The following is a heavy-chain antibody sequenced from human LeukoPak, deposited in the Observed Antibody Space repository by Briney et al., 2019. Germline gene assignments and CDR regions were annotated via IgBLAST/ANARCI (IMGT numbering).Heavy chain of an antibody. CDR1: GGSFSGYY. V-gene: IGHV4-34*01. J-gene: IGHJ4*02. CDR2: IYHSGST. CDR3: ARSPPSVTQYYFDY. D-gene: IGHD4-17*01. Sequence: SETLSLTCAVYGGSFSGYYWSWIRQPPGKGLEWIGSIYHSGSTYYNPSLKSRVTISVDTSKNQFSLKLSSVTAADTAVYYCARSPPSVTQYYFDYWGQGTLVTVSS.